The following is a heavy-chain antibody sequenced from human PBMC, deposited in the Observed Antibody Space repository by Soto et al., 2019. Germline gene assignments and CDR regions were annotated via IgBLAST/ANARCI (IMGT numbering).Heavy chain of an antibody. CDR1: GFTVSGKC. D-gene: IGHD5-12*01. CDR2: IRSDGST. CDR3: GRERESGDGYNHAFDY. J-gene: IGHJ4*02. Sequence: GGSLRLSCAASGFTVSGKCMSWVRQAPGKGLEWVSVIRSDGSTYYGDSVKGRFTSSRDNSKNTLDLQMNSLRVEDTAVYYCGRERESGDGYNHAFDYWGQGTLVTVSS. V-gene: IGHV3-53*01.